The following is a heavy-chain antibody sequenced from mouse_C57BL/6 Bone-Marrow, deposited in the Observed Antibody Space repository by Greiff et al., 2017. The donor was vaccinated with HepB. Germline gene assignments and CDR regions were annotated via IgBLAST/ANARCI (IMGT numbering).Heavy chain of an antibody. CDR2: INPSSGYT. CDR3: ASPSWFAY. Sequence: VQLQHSGAELARPGASVKMSCKASGYTFTGYTMHWVKQRPGQGLEWIGYINPSSGYTKYNQKFKDKATLTADKSSSTAYMQLSSLTSEDSAVYYCASPSWFAYWGQGTLVTVSA. CDR1: GYTFTGYT. J-gene: IGHJ3*01. V-gene: IGHV1-4*01.